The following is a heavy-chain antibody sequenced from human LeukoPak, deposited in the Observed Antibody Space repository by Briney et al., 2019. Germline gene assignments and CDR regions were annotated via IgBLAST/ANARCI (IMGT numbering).Heavy chain of an antibody. CDR2: VSGSGGGT. CDR3: AKPARLGDYGA. D-gene: IGHD4-17*01. V-gene: IGHV3-23*01. CDR1: GFTFSSYA. Sequence: PGGSQRLSCAASGFTFSSYAMTWVRQTPGKGLEWVSSVSGSGGGTYYADSVKGRFTISRDNSKNTLNLQMNSLRVEDTAVYYCAKPARLGDYGAWGQGPRSPSP. J-gene: IGHJ6*02.